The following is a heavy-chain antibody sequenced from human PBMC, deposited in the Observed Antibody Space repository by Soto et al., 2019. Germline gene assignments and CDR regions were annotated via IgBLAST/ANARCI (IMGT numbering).Heavy chain of an antibody. CDR2: ISGSGGST. CDR3: AVCVKAEATYYYYYYMDV. CDR1: GFTFSSYA. Sequence: GGSLRLSCAASGFTFSSYAMSWVRQAPGKGLEWVSAISGSGGSTYYADSVKGRFTISRDNSKNTLYLQMNSLRAEDTAVYYCAVCVKAEATYYYYYYMDVWGKGTTVTVSS. J-gene: IGHJ6*03. D-gene: IGHD2-8*01. V-gene: IGHV3-23*01.